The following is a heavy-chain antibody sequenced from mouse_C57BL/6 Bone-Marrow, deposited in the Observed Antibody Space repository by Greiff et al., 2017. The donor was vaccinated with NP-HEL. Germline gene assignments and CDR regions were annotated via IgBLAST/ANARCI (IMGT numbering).Heavy chain of an antibody. D-gene: IGHD2-1*01. V-gene: IGHV1-82*01. CDR1: GYAFSSSW. Sequence: QVQLKESGPELVKPGASVKISCKASGYAFSSSWMNWVKQRPGKGLEWIGRIYPGDGDTNYNGKFKGKATLTADKSSSTAYMQLSSLTSEDSAVYFCARGLLWVFDYWGQGTTLTVSS. J-gene: IGHJ2*01. CDR3: ARGLLWVFDY. CDR2: IYPGDGDT.